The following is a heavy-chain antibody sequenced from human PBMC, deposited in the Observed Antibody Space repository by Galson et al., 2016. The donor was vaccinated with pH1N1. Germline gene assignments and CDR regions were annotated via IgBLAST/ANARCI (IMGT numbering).Heavy chain of an antibody. CDR2: IKQDGSGK. V-gene: IGHV3-7*01. Sequence: SLRLSCAASGFTFSTYWMAWVRQAPGKGLEWVANIKQDGSGKNYVDSVKGRFTISRDNAKNSLFLQVNSLRVEDTAVYYCARDSGGNLDYWGQGILVTVSS. J-gene: IGHJ4*02. D-gene: IGHD2-8*02. CDR1: GFTFSTYW. CDR3: ARDSGGNLDY.